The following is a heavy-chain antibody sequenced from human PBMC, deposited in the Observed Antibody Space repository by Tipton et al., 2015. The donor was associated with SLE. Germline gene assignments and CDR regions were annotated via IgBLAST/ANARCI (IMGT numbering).Heavy chain of an antibody. D-gene: IGHD3-3*01. Sequence: SLRLSCAASGFTFSSYEMNWVRQAPGKGLEWVSYISSSGSTIYYADSVKGRFTISRDNAKNSLYLQMNSLRAEDTAVYYCARRAILGTGMDYYYYGMDVWGQGTAVTVSS. CDR2: ISSSGSTI. V-gene: IGHV3-48*03. CDR1: GFTFSSYE. CDR3: ARRAILGTGMDYYYYGMDV. J-gene: IGHJ6*02.